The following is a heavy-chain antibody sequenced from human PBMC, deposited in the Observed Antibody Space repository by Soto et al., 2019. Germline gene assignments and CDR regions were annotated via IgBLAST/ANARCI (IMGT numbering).Heavy chain of an antibody. CDR1: GYTFTSYG. D-gene: IGHD3-22*01. Sequence: GASVKVSCKASGYTFTSYGISWVRQAPGQGLEWMGWISAYNGNTNYAQKLQGRVTMTTDTSTSTAYMELRSLRSDDTAVYYCARSKVVVAANDAFDIWGQGTMVPVSS. CDR3: ARSKVVVAANDAFDI. CDR2: ISAYNGNT. J-gene: IGHJ3*02. V-gene: IGHV1-18*01.